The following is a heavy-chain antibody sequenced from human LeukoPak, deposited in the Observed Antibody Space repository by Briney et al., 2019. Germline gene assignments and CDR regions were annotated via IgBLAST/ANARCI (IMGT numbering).Heavy chain of an antibody. CDR3: ARVTESYGSGRRHNYYYYYMDV. Sequence: SETLSLTCTVSGGSISSYYWSWIRQPAGKGLEWIGRIYTSGSTNYNPSLKSRVTISVDTSKNQFSLKLSSVTAADTAVYYCARVTESYGSGRRHNYYYYYMDVWGKGTTVTISS. V-gene: IGHV4-4*07. D-gene: IGHD3-10*01. CDR1: GGSISSYY. CDR2: IYTSGST. J-gene: IGHJ6*03.